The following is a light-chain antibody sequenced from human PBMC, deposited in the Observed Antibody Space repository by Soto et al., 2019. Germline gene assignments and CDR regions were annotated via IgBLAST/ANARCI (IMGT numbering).Light chain of an antibody. Sequence: EILLTQSPSTLPVSPGERATLSCRASQSVGSNLAWFQQKPGQAPRLLIYDASNRATGIPARFSGSGSGTDFTLTISSLEPEDFAVYYCQRRSNWSTTFGQGTQGGYQ. J-gene: IGKJ1*01. CDR1: QSVGSN. CDR3: QRRSNWSTT. V-gene: IGKV3-11*01. CDR2: DAS.